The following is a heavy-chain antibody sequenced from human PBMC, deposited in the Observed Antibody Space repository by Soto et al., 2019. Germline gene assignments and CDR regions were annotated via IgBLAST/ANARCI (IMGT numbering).Heavy chain of an antibody. J-gene: IGHJ6*02. CDR1: GFNFGSYA. Sequence: GGSLRLSCEASGFNFGSYAMHWVRQTPGKGLEWVAVISFDGSNKFYAESVKGRITISRDNSKNTLFLQMNSLRPEDTAVYYCARDMGYSYRTGYGLDVWGQGTTVPVSS. D-gene: IGHD5-18*01. CDR2: ISFDGSNK. CDR3: ARDMGYSYRTGYGLDV. V-gene: IGHV3-30-3*01.